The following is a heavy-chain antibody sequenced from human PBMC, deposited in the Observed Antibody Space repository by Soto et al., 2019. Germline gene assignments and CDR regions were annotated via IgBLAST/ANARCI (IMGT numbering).Heavy chain of an antibody. CDR2: INAGNGNT. Sequence: QVQLVQSGAEEKKPGASVKVSCKASGYTFTSYAMHWVRQAPGQRLEWMGWINAGNGNTQYSQKFQGRVTITRDTSASTAYMELSSLRSEDTAVYYCARGALMIFVDTPIPKRFDPWGQGTLVTVSS. D-gene: IGHD5-18*01. CDR1: GYTFTSYA. V-gene: IGHV1-3*05. CDR3: ARGALMIFVDTPIPKRFDP. J-gene: IGHJ5*02.